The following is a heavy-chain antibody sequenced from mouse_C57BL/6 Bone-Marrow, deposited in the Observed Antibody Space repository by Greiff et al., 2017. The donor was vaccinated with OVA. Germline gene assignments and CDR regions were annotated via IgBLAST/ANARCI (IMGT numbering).Heavy chain of an antibody. CDR3: TRSGKLVDY. CDR2: IDPETGGT. V-gene: IGHV1-15*01. Sequence: VKLQQSGAELVRPGASVTLSCKASGYTFTDYEMHWVKQTPVHGLEWIGAIDPETGGTAYNQKFKGKAILTADKSSSTAYMELRSLTSEDSAVYYCTRSGKLVDYWGQGTTLTVSS. CDR1: GYTFTDYE. D-gene: IGHD4-1*01. J-gene: IGHJ2*01.